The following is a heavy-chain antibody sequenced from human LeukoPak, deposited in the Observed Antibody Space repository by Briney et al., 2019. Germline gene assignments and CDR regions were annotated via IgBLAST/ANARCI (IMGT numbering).Heavy chain of an antibody. CDR2: VDRTGST. J-gene: IGHJ6*03. CDR3: ARGRVSSSTWYSTYYYYFYMDL. Sequence: PSGALSVTCRVPDDSITMSYSSWIRERPGKGRGGIGYVDRTGSTNCDPSLNGRVSITRDTTKNRFSLRLRSVTAADTAVYFCARGRVSSSTWYSTYYYYFYMDLWGKGTTVTVSS. D-gene: IGHD6-13*01. V-gene: IGHV4-59*01. CDR1: DDSITMSY.